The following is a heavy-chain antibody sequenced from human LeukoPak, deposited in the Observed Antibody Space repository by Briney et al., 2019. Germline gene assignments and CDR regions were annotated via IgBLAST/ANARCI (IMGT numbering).Heavy chain of an antibody. CDR3: ARGGSGDSSGYYGNYFDY. CDR1: GFTFSSYS. Sequence: GGSLRLSCAASGFTFSSYSMNWVRQAPGKGLEWVSSISSSSSYIYYADSVKGRFTISRDNSKNTLYLQMNSLRAEDTAVYYCARGGSGDSSGYYGNYFDYWGQGTLVTVSS. V-gene: IGHV3-21*04. CDR2: ISSSSSYI. D-gene: IGHD3-22*01. J-gene: IGHJ4*02.